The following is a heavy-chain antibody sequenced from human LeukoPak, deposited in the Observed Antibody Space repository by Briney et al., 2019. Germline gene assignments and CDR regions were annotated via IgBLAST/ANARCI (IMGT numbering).Heavy chain of an antibody. CDR2: IYYSGST. CDR1: GGSISSYY. CDR3: ARDPSGSFFNWFDP. Sequence: PSDTLSLTCTVSGGSISSYYWSWIRQPPGKGLEWIGSIYYSGSTYYNPSLKSRVTISVDTSKNQFSLKLRSVTAADTAVYYCARDPSGSFFNWFDPWGQGTLVTVSS. J-gene: IGHJ5*02. D-gene: IGHD1-26*01. V-gene: IGHV4-59*01.